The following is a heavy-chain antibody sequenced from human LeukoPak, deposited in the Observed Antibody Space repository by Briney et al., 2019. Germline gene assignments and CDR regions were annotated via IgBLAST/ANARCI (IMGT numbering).Heavy chain of an antibody. D-gene: IGHD3-22*01. J-gene: IGHJ4*02. V-gene: IGHV4-59*01. CDR1: GGSISSYY. CDR2: IYYSGST. Sequence: PSETLSLTCTVSGGSISSYYWSWIRQPPGKGLEWIGYIYYSGSTNYNPSLKSRVTISVDTSKNQFSLKLSSVTAADTAVYYCARGGYYDSSGYSPEGYWGQGTLVTVSS. CDR3: ARGGYYDSSGYSPEGY.